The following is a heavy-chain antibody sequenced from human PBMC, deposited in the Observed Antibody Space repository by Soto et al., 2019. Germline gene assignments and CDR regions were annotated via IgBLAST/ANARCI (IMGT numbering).Heavy chain of an antibody. J-gene: IGHJ6*02. D-gene: IGHD3-3*01. V-gene: IGHV3-23*01. CDR2: LSSTGGST. CDR1: GFTFRKYV. Sequence: EVQLLESGGGLAQPGGSLRLSCEVSGFTFRKYVMTWVRQAPGKGLDWVSSLSSTGGSTYYAGSVKGRFTVSRDNSKNTLFLQMNSLRAENTAIYYCAKDQGFLEWIPQGGLDVWGPGTTVAVSS. CDR3: AKDQGFLEWIPQGGLDV.